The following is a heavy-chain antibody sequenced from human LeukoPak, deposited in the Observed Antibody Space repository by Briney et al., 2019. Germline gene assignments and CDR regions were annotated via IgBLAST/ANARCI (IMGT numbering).Heavy chain of an antibody. CDR1: DGSFGPYY. V-gene: IGHV4-34*01. Sequence: SETLSLTCAVSDGSFGPYYWSWIRQPPGKGLEYIGESNHSGGTNYNPSLKGRVTISVDKSKNQFSLRLSSLTAADTAVYFCARIEYDFWSGYPRSCFDYWGQGTLVTVSS. D-gene: IGHD3-3*01. J-gene: IGHJ4*02. CDR3: ARIEYDFWSGYPRSCFDY. CDR2: SNHSGGT.